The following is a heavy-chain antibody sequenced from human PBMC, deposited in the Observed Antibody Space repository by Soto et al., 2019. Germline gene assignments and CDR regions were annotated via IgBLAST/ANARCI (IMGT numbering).Heavy chain of an antibody. V-gene: IGHV4-34*01. D-gene: IGHD6-19*01. J-gene: IGHJ4*02. Sequence: SETLSLTCAVYGGSFSGYYWSWIRQPPGKGLEWIGEINHSGSTNYNPSLKSRVTISVDTSKNQFSLKLSSVTAAGTAVYYCARVRQWLAKVYFDYWGQGTLVTVSS. CDR1: GGSFSGYY. CDR3: ARVRQWLAKVYFDY. CDR2: INHSGST.